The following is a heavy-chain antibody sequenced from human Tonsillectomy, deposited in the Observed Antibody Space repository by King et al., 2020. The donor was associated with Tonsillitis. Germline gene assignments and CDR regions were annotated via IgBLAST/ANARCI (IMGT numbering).Heavy chain of an antibody. D-gene: IGHD3-10*01. CDR2: ITGSSNYI. V-gene: IGHV3-21*01. CDR1: GFTFSSYR. Sequence: QLVQSGGGLVKPGGSLRLSCAASGFTFSSYRMKWVRQAPGKGLEWVASITGSSNYIYYADSVKGRFTVYRDNAKNSLYLQLNSLRAEDTAVYYCARGFGSGSFQYYFYFWGQGTLVTVSS. J-gene: IGHJ4*02. CDR3: ARGFGSGSFQYYFYF.